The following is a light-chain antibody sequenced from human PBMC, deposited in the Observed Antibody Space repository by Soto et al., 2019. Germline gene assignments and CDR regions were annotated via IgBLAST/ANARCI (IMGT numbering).Light chain of an antibody. Sequence: EIVMTQSPATLSVSPGERATLSCRASQSISTELAWYQQKPGQPPRLLIYSASTRATGVPARFTGSGSGSEFTPTISGLQSEDIAVYYCQQGHNWPLTFGHGTRLEI. V-gene: IGKV3-15*01. CDR1: QSISTE. J-gene: IGKJ2*01. CDR3: QQGHNWPLT. CDR2: SAS.